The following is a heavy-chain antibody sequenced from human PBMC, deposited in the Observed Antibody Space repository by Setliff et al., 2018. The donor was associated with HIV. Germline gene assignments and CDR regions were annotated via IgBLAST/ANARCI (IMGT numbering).Heavy chain of an antibody. Sequence: LRLSCAASGFSFSSYGMKWVRQAPGKGLEWVSYISGSSSTIYYADSVEGRFTISRDNAKSSLYLQMNSLRAEDTAVYYCTRGGGGNYIDSWGQGTLVTVSS. CDR2: ISGSSSTI. V-gene: IGHV3-48*01. D-gene: IGHD3-16*01. J-gene: IGHJ4*02. CDR3: TRGGGGNYIDS. CDR1: GFSFSSYG.